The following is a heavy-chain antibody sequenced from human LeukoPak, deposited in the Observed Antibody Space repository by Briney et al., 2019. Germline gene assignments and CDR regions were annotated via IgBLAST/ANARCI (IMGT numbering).Heavy chain of an antibody. J-gene: IGHJ1*01. CDR2: INSDGSST. CDR3: ARVGYCSSTSCYTGPFQH. Sequence: GGSLRLSCAASGFTFSSYWMHWVRQAPGKGLVWVSRINSDGSSTSYADSVKGRFTISRDNAKNTLYLQMNSLRAEDTAVYYCARVGYCSSTSCYTGPFQHWGLGTLVTVSS. CDR1: GFTFSSYW. D-gene: IGHD2-2*02. V-gene: IGHV3-74*01.